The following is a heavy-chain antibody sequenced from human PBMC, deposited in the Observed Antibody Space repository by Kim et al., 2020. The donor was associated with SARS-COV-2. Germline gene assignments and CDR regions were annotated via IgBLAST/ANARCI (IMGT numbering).Heavy chain of an antibody. V-gene: IGHV3-43*02. D-gene: IGHD3-10*01. CDR2: ISGDGGST. CDR1: GFTFDDYA. J-gene: IGHJ5*02. CDR3: AKDKSPARLWFGVTWFDP. Sequence: GGSLRLSCAASGFTFDDYAMHWVRQAPGKGLEWVSLISGDGGSTYYADSVKGRFTISRDNSKNSLYLQMNSLRTEDTALYYCAKDKSPARLWFGVTWFDPWGQGTLVTVSS.